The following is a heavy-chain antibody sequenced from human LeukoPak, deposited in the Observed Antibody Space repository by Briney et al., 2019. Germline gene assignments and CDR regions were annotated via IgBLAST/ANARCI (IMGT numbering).Heavy chain of an antibody. V-gene: IGHV1-24*01. J-gene: IGHJ6*02. D-gene: IGHD2-21*01. Sequence: ASVKVSCKVSGYTLTELSMHWVRQAPGKGLEWMGGFDPEDGETIYAQKFQGRVTMTEDTSTDTAYMELSSLRSEDTAVYYCATDSSLLWAFRAYYYGMDVWGQGTTVTVSS. CDR3: ATDSSLLWAFRAYYYGMDV. CDR1: GYTLTELS. CDR2: FDPEDGET.